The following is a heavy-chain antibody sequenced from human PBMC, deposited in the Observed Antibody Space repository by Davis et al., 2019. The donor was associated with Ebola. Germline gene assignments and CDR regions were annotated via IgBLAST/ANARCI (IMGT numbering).Heavy chain of an antibody. Sequence: ASVKVSCKASGYTFTSYAMHWVRQAPGQRLEWMGWINAGNGNTKYSQKFQGRVTITADKSTSTAYMELSSLKSEDTAVYYCARESSGWYGIADYWGQGTLVTVSS. J-gene: IGHJ4*02. D-gene: IGHD6-19*01. CDR1: GYTFTSYA. CDR2: INAGNGNT. CDR3: ARESSGWYGIADY. V-gene: IGHV1-3*01.